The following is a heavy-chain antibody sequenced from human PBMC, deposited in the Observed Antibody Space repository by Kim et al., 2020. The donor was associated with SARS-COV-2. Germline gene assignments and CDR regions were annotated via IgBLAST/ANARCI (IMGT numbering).Heavy chain of an antibody. CDR2: IKPDGSAK. J-gene: IGHJ4*02. CDR3: ARGLSAAN. Sequence: GGSLRLSCAASGFSFSTFSMGWVRQAPGKDLEWVANIKPDGSAKNYVDSVKGRFTISRDNAKDSLVLEMKSLRAEDTAIYYCARGLSAANWGQGALVTVSS. V-gene: IGHV3-7*01. CDR1: GFSFSTFS.